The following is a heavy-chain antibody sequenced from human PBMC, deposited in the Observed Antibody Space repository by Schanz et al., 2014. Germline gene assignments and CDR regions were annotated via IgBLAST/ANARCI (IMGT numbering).Heavy chain of an antibody. J-gene: IGHJ4*02. CDR3: ARDRGGWFEMDY. Sequence: QVQLVESGGSVVQPGRSLRLSCAASGFTFSDYYMNWIRQAPGKGLEWVSYISNSGYTIYYADSVKGRFTISRDIAKSSLYLQMNSLRDEDTAVYYCARDRGGWFEMDYWGQGTLVTVSS. CDR2: ISNSGYTI. CDR1: GFTFSDYY. V-gene: IGHV3-11*04. D-gene: IGHD6-19*01.